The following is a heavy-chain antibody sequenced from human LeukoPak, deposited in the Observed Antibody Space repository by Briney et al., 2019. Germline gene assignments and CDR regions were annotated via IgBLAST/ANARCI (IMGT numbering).Heavy chain of an antibody. J-gene: IGHJ5*02. CDR1: GFTVSSNY. CDR2: VFSGGAT. Sequence: GGSLRLSCAASGFTVSSNYIKWVRQAPGKGLEWVSVVFSGGATHYADSVTGRFTVSRDTSKNTVYLQMTGLGADDTAVYYCARFDPFGGTWFEDWGQGTLVIVSS. D-gene: IGHD3-9*01. V-gene: IGHV3-66*01. CDR3: ARFDPFGGTWFED.